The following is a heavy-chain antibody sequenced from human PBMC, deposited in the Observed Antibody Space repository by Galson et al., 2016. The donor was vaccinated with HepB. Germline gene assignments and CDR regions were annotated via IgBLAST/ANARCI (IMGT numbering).Heavy chain of an antibody. CDR3: TYYSSSSEGVDY. D-gene: IGHD6-6*01. CDR2: ISYDGSKK. V-gene: IGHV3-30*03. J-gene: IGHJ4*02. CDR1: GFTFNSYG. Sequence: SLRLSCAASGFTFNSYGMHWVRQAPGKGLEWVAVISYDGSKKYYAESVKGRFTISRDNSKNTLDLQMNSLRPEDTAVYYCTYYSSSSEGVDYWGQGALVTVSS.